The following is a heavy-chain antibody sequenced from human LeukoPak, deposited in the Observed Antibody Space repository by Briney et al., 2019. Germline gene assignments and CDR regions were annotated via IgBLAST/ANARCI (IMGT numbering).Heavy chain of an antibody. V-gene: IGHV1-8*01. CDR1: GYTFISYD. D-gene: IGHD2-8*01. Sequence: SVKVSYKASGYTFISYDIVWLRQATGQGLEWMVYMKPKSGNTDYVQNFQGRVTMTRDTSITTAYMELSGLRSEDTAVYYCARKIASPRLGVRYYYMDVWGEGTTVTISS. CDR3: ARKIASPRLGVRYYYMDV. J-gene: IGHJ6*03. CDR2: MKPKSGNT.